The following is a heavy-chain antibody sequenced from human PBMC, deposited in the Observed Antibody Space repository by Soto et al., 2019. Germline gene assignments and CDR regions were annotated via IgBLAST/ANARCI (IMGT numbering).Heavy chain of an antibody. Sequence: GGSLRLSCAASGFTVSTNYMNWVRQAPGKGLEWLSIIYNDGTTNYADSVKGRFTISRDNFKNTLYLQMNNLRAEDTAVYYCAILSNWGQGTLLTVSS. D-gene: IGHD6-6*01. CDR1: GFTVSTNY. V-gene: IGHV3-53*01. CDR2: IYNDGTT. J-gene: IGHJ4*02. CDR3: AILSN.